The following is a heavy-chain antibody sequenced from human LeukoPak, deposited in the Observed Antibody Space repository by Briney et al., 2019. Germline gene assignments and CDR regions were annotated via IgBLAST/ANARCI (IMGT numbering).Heavy chain of an antibody. CDR1: GFTFSSYA. V-gene: IGHV3-30*04. CDR3: AKDRGILYYYYYYYMDV. Sequence: PGGSLRLSCAASGFTFSSYAMHWVRQAPGKGLEWVAVISYDGSNKYYADSVKGRFTISRDNSKNTLYLQMNSLRAEDTAVYYRAKDRGILYYYYYYYMDVWGKGTTVTISS. CDR2: ISYDGSNK. J-gene: IGHJ6*03. D-gene: IGHD3-10*01.